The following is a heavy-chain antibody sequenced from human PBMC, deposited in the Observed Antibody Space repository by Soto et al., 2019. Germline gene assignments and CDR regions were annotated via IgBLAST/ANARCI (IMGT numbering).Heavy chain of an antibody. J-gene: IGHJ4*02. V-gene: IGHV4-59*08. CDR3: ARLGGSYAVPHFDY. Sequence: SETLSLTCTVSGGSISSYSISVYYWSWIRQPPGKGLEWMGYIYYSGTTTNYNPSLKSRVTLSVDTSKNQFSLKLSSVTAADTAVYYCARLGGSYAVPHFDYWGQGTLVTVSS. CDR1: GGSISSYSISVYY. CDR2: IYYSGTT. D-gene: IGHD1-26*01.